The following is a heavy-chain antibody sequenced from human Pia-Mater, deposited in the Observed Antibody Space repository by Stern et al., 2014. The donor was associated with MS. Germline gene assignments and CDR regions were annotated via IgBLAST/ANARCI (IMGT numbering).Heavy chain of an antibody. Sequence: EVQLLESGGGLVQPGGSLRLSCAASGFTFSSYDMHWVRQATGKGLEWVSAIGTAGDTYYPGSVKGRFTISRENAKNSLYLQMNSLRAGDTAVYYCARDRDDFWMGVWGQGTTVTVSS. CDR2: IGTAGDT. CDR3: ARDRDDFWMGV. V-gene: IGHV3-13*01. CDR1: GFTFSSYD. J-gene: IGHJ6*02. D-gene: IGHD3-3*01.